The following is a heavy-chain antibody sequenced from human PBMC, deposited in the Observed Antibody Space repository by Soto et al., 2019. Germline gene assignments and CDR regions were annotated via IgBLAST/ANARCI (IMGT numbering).Heavy chain of an antibody. Sequence: EVHLVESGGGLVRPGESLRLSCAASGFTFTNYRMSWLRQAPGKGLEWVANIKQDGSETRYVDSVKGRFTISRDNAKNSLFLQMNSLRAEDTAIYYCARSYGTGFLSGNWGQGTLVTVST. CDR2: IKQDGSET. CDR1: GFTFTNYR. D-gene: IGHD3-10*01. V-gene: IGHV3-7*01. J-gene: IGHJ4*02. CDR3: ARSYGTGFLSGN.